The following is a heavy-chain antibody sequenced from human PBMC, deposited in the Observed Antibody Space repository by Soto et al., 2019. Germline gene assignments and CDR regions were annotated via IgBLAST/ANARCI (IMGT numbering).Heavy chain of an antibody. V-gene: IGHV1-8*01. Sequence: ASVKVSCKASGYTFTSYDINWVRQATGQGLEWMGWMNPNSGNTGYAQKFQGRVTMTRNTSISTAYMELSSLRSEDTAVYYCARVYCNSISCHYYSGMDVWGQGTTVTVSS. CDR3: ARVYCNSISCHYYSGMDV. CDR2: MNPNSGNT. D-gene: IGHD2-2*01. J-gene: IGHJ6*02. CDR1: GYTFTSYD.